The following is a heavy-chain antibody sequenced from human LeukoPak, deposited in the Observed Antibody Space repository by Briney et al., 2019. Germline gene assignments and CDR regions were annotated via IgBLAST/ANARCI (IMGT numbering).Heavy chain of an antibody. CDR2: ISYDGGNK. V-gene: IGHV3-30-3*01. CDR1: GFTFSSYA. J-gene: IGHJ4*02. Sequence: GGSLRLSCAASGFTFSSYAMHWVRQAPGKGLEWVAVISYDGGNKYYADSVKGRFTISRDNSKNTLYLQMNSLRAEDTAVYYCARSSGYYYQLDYWGQGTLVTVSS. CDR3: ARSSGYYYQLDY. D-gene: IGHD3-22*01.